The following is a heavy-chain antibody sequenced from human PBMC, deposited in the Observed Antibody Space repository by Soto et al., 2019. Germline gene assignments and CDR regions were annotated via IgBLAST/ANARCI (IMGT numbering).Heavy chain of an antibody. CDR1: GFTFSSYS. CDR2: ISSSSSYI. D-gene: IGHD6-13*01. CDR3: ARDPIAGEADSYYYYYMDV. V-gene: IGHV3-21*01. Sequence: EVQLVESGGGLVKPGGSLRLSCAASGFTFSSYSMNWVRQAPGKGLEWVSSISSSSSYIYYADSVKGRFTISRDNAKNSLYLQMNSLRAEDTAVYYCARDPIAGEADSYYYYYMDVWGKGTTVTVSS. J-gene: IGHJ6*03.